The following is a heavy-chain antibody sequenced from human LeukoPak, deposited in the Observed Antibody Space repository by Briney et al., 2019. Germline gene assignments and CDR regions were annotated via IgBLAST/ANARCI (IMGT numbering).Heavy chain of an antibody. V-gene: IGHV1-18*01. CDR2: ISAYNGNT. Sequence: ASVKVSCKASGYTFTSYGISWVRQAPGQGLEWMGWISAYNGNTNYAQKLQGRVTMTTDTSTSTAYMEPRSLRSDDTAVYYCARGGGITIFGVVIYYYGMDVWGQGTTVTVSS. CDR3: ARGGGITIFGVVIYYYGMDV. CDR1: GYTFTSYG. J-gene: IGHJ6*02. D-gene: IGHD3-3*01.